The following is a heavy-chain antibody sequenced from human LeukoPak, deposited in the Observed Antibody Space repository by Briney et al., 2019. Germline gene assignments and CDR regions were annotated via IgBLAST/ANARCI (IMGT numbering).Heavy chain of an antibody. J-gene: IGHJ2*01. V-gene: IGHV4-4*09. CDR3: ARRSEAGLIAAAKNWYFDL. Sequence: SETLSLTCTVYGGSISSYYWSWIRQPPGKGLEWIGYIYTSGSTNYNPSLKSRVTISVDTSKNQFSLKLSSVTAADTAVYYCARRSEAGLIAAAKNWYFDLCGRGTLVTVSS. CDR2: IYTSGST. CDR1: GGSISSYY. D-gene: IGHD6-13*01.